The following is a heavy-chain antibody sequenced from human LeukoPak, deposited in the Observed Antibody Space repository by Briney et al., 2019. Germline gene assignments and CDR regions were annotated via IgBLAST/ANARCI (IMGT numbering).Heavy chain of an antibody. CDR2: IYYSGST. V-gene: IGHV4-59*08. D-gene: IGHD2-21*02. CDR3: ARTATSRPLLDN. J-gene: IGHJ4*02. CDR1: GDPISSHY. Sequence: PSETLSLTCTVSGDPISSHYWSWIRQPPGEGLEWIGYIYYSGSTNYNPSLKSRVTISVDTSKNQFSLRLTSVTAADTAVYYCARTATSRPLLDNWGQGTLVTVSS.